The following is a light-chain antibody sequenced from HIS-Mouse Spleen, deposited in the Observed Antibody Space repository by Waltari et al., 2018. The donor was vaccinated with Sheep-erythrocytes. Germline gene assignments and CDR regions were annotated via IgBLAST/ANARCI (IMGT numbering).Light chain of an antibody. J-gene: IGLJ1*01. CDR1: SSDVGGYNY. CDR3: CSYAGSYNHV. V-gene: IGLV2-11*01. Sequence: QSALTQPRSVSGSPGQSVTISCTGTSSDVGGYNYVSWYQQHPGKAPKLMIYDVSKRPSGGPVRFSGSKSGNTASLTISGLQAEDEADYYCCSYAGSYNHVFATGTKVTVL. CDR2: DVS.